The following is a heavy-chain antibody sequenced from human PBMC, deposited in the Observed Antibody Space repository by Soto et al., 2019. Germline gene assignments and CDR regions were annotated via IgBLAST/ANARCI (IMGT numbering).Heavy chain of an antibody. V-gene: IGHV3-11*06. Sequence: SLRLSCAGSGFTFSDYFITWIRQAPGKGLEWISYINNDATYRKYADSVKGRFTVSRDNAKNSVFLQMNSLRPEDTALYYCGKGDTIFGVVDDWGPGXLVTVSS. CDR3: GKGDTIFGVVDD. CDR1: GFTFSDYF. D-gene: IGHD3-3*01. J-gene: IGHJ4*02. CDR2: INNDATYR.